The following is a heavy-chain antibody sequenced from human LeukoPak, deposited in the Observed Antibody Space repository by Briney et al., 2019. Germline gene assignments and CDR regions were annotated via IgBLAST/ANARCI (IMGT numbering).Heavy chain of an antibody. V-gene: IGHV1-69*04. D-gene: IGHD3-22*01. CDR2: IIPILGIA. CDR3: ARVDTYYYDSSGYSY. CDR1: GGTFSSYA. Sequence: SVKVSCKASGGTFSSYAISWVRQAPGQGLEWMGRIIPILGIANYAQKFQGKVTITADKSTSTAYMELSSLRSEDTAVYYCARVDTYYYDSSGYSYWGQGTLVTVSS. J-gene: IGHJ4*02.